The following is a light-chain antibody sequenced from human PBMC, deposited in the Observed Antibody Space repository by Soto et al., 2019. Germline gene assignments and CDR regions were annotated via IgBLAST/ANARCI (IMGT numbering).Light chain of an antibody. Sequence: QSALTQPASVSGSPGQSITISCTGTSSDVGSYNLVSWYQQHPDKAPKLMIYEGSKRPSGVSNRFAGSKSGNTASLTISGLQAEDEADYYCCTYAGSNTVGVFGGGTQLTVL. CDR1: SSDVGSYNL. CDR2: EGS. J-gene: IGLJ2*01. V-gene: IGLV2-23*01. CDR3: CTYAGSNTVGV.